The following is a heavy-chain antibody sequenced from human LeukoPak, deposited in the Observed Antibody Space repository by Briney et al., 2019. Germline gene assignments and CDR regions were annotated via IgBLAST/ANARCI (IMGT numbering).Heavy chain of an antibody. CDR1: GGSISGRRYY. D-gene: IGHD2-21*02. Sequence: SETLSLTCSVSGGSISGRRYYWGWIRQPPGRGLEWIGSIHYDGATYYNPSLKSRVTMSVDTSKNQVSLKLRSGTAADTAVYYCARFAVVTATADYWGQGTLVTVSS. V-gene: IGHV4-39*01. J-gene: IGHJ4*02. CDR3: ARFAVVTATADY. CDR2: IHYDGAT.